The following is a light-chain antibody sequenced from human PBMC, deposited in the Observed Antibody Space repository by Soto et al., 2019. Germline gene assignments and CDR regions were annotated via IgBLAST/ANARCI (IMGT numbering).Light chain of an antibody. Sequence: QSALTQPPSASGSPGQSVTISCTGTSSDVGVYNYVSWYQQHPGKAPKLMIYEVSKRPSWVPDRFSGSKAGSTASLTVSGVQAEDEAEYYCSSRAGSTPYVFGTGTKLTVL. J-gene: IGLJ1*01. CDR1: SSDVGVYNY. CDR3: SSRAGSTPYV. V-gene: IGLV2-8*01. CDR2: EVS.